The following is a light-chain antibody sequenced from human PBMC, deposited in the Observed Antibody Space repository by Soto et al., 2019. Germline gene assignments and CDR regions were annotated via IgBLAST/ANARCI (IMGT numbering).Light chain of an antibody. CDR2: SAS. CDR3: HHPGSLPET. Sequence: EVVLTQSPGTLSLSPGERVTLSCRASQSVASSYLAWYQQKPGRAPRLLFYSASSRATGIPDRFSGSGSGTDFSLTNSRLEPEDFAVYYCHHPGSLPETFGQGTNVE. J-gene: IGKJ1*01. CDR1: QSVASSY. V-gene: IGKV3-20*01.